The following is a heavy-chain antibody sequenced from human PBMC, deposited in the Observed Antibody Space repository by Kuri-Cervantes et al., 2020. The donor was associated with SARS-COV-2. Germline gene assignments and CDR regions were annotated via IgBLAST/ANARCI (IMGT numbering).Heavy chain of an antibody. Sequence: GGSLRLSCSASGFTFSSYAMHWVRQAPGKGLEYVSAISSNGGSTYYADSVKGRFTISRDNSKNTLYLQMNSLRAEDTAVYYCARPTYYYGSGRMDVWGQGTTVTVSS. CDR2: ISSNGGST. J-gene: IGHJ6*02. D-gene: IGHD3-10*01. CDR1: GFTFSSYA. V-gene: IGHV3-64*04. CDR3: ARPTYYYGSGRMDV.